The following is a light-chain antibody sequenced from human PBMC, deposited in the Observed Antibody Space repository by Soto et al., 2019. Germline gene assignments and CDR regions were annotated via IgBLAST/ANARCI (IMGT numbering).Light chain of an antibody. CDR2: GEF. CDR1: QSISNY. CDR3: QQSYVSPRT. Sequence: DIQMTQYPSSLSASVVDTVTITCRASQSISNYLNWYQQKPGKAPNLLIYGEFTLQSGVPSRFSGSGSGTHFTLTISRLPPEGCATCFWQQSYVSPRTLGQGRRLEI. J-gene: IGKJ5*01. V-gene: IGKV1-39*01.